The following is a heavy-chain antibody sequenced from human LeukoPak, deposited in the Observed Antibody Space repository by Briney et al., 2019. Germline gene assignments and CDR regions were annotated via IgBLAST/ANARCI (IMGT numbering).Heavy chain of an antibody. D-gene: IGHD1-26*01. J-gene: IGHJ3*02. Sequence: GGSLRLSCAASGFTFSSYWMSWVRQAPGKGLEWVANIKQDGSEKYYVDSVKGRFTISRDNAKNSLYLQMNSLRAEDTAVYYCARVLVGATRMPAFDIWGQGTMVTVSS. V-gene: IGHV3-7*01. CDR1: GFTFSSYW. CDR2: IKQDGSEK. CDR3: ARVLVGATRMPAFDI.